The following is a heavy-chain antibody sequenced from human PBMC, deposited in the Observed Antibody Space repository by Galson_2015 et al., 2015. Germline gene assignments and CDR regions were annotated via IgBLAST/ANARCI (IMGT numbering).Heavy chain of an antibody. CDR3: ARDRLREAISPNYYYYYGMDV. V-gene: IGHV1-69*13. CDR2: IIPIFGRA. J-gene: IGHJ6*02. CDR1: GGTFSSYA. Sequence: SVKVSCKASGGTFSSYAISWVRQAPGQGLEWMGGIIPIFGRANYAQKFQGRVTITADESTSTAYMELSSLRSEDTAVYYCARDRLREAISPNYYYYYGMDVWGQGTTVTVSS. D-gene: IGHD3-16*01.